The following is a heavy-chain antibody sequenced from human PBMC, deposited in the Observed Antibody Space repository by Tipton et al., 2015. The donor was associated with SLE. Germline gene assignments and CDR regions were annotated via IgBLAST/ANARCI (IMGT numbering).Heavy chain of an antibody. CDR1: GSSISSYY. Sequence: GLVKPSETLSLTCTVSGSSISSYYWNWIRQPPGKGLEWIGYLYTSGSTNYNPSLKSRVTISVDTSSNQFSLRLTSLTAADAAIYYCVRHRGASYFVYWGQGTLVTVSS. V-gene: IGHV4-4*08. CDR2: LYTSGST. J-gene: IGHJ4*02. D-gene: IGHD4/OR15-4a*01. CDR3: VRHRGASYFVY.